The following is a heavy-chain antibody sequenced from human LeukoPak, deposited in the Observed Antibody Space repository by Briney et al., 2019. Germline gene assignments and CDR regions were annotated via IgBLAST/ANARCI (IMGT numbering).Heavy chain of an antibody. V-gene: IGHV3-48*02. Sequence: TGGSLRLSCAASGLIFSSYVMSWVRQAPGRGLEWVSYISSGSGTMYYADSVKGRFTISRDNAKKSLYLQMNSLRDEDTAVYYCARAVLGYSWVYDYWGQGTLVTVSS. CDR1: GLIFSSYV. D-gene: IGHD5-18*01. CDR3: ARAVLGYSWVYDY. J-gene: IGHJ4*02. CDR2: ISSGSGTM.